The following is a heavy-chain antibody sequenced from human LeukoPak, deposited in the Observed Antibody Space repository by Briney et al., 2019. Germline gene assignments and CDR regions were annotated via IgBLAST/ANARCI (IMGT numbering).Heavy chain of an antibody. D-gene: IGHD6-19*01. CDR2: ISSSTI. Sequence: PGGSLRLSCAASGFTFSSYSMNWVRQAPGKGLEWVSYISSSTIYYADSVKGRFTISRDNAKNSLYLQMNSLRAEDTAVYYCARVGASSGWTPFDYWGQGTLVTVSS. CDR3: ARVGASSGWTPFDY. V-gene: IGHV3-48*04. CDR1: GFTFSSYS. J-gene: IGHJ4*02.